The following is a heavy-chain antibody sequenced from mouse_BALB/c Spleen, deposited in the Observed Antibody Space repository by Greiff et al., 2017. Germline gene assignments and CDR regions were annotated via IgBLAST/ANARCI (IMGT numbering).Heavy chain of an antibody. D-gene: IGHD1-1*01. CDR3: ARDEGFYGSRGFDY. CDR2: IWAGGST. J-gene: IGHJ2*01. Sequence: VQRVESGPGLVAPSQSLSITCTVSGFSLTSYGVHWVRQPPGKGLEWLGVIWAGGSTNYNSALMSRLSISKDNSKSQVFLKMNSLQTDDTAMYYCARDEGFYGSRGFDYWGQGTTLTVSS. CDR1: GFSLTSYG. V-gene: IGHV2-9*02.